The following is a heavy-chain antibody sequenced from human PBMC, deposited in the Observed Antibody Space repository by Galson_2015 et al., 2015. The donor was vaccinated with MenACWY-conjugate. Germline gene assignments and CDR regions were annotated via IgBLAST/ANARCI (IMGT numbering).Heavy chain of an antibody. V-gene: IGHV1-46*01. CDR1: GYTFTTYY. CDR2: IRPSGDDGT. J-gene: IGHJ4*02. Sequence: SCAASGYTFTTYYMHWVRQAPGQGLEWMGIIRPSGDDGTTYAQKFQGRVTMTRDTSTSTVYMDLSSLRSEDTAVYYCVREYRGGSFDYWGQGTLVTVSS. CDR3: VREYRGGSFDY. D-gene: IGHD1-26*01.